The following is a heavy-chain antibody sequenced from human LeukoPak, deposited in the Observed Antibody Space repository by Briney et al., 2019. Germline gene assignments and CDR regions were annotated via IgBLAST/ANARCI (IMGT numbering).Heavy chain of an antibody. CDR3: AKLSGQQWLVPVDY. CDR1: GFTFSSYA. V-gene: IGHV3-23*01. D-gene: IGHD6-19*01. J-gene: IGHJ4*02. Sequence: GGCLRLSCAASGFTFSSYAMSWVRQAPRKWLGWVSRISGSGGNTYYADSVKGRFTISRENSKNTLFLQMNSLRAEDTALYDCAKLSGQQWLVPVDYWGPGTLVTVSS. CDR2: ISGSGGNT.